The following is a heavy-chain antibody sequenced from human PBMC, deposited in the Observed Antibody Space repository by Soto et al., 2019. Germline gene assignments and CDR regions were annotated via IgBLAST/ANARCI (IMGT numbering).Heavy chain of an antibody. J-gene: IGHJ3*02. CDR1: GGSFSGYY. Sequence: SETLSLTCAVYGGSFSGYYWSWIRQPPGKGMEWIGEINHSGSTNYNPSLKSRVTISVDTSKNQFSLKLSSVTAADTAVYYCARQDSSSWTDAFDIWGQGTRVTVSS. D-gene: IGHD6-13*01. CDR2: INHSGST. CDR3: ARQDSSSWTDAFDI. V-gene: IGHV4-34*01.